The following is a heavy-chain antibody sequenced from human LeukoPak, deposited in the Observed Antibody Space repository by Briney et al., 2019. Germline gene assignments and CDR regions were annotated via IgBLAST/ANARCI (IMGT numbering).Heavy chain of an antibody. CDR1: GGTFSNYA. D-gene: IGHD6-13*01. J-gene: IGHJ4*02. Sequence: VASVKVSCKASGGTFSNYAISWVRQAPGQGLEWMGWINPNSGGTNYAQKFQGRVTMTRDTSISTAYMELRSLRSDDTAVYYCARDSRGYSSSWYQVWGQGTLVTVSS. CDR3: ARDSRGYSSSWYQV. V-gene: IGHV1-2*02. CDR2: INPNSGGT.